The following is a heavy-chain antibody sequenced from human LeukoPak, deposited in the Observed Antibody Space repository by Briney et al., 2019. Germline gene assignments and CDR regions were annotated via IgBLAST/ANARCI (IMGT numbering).Heavy chain of an antibody. J-gene: IGHJ4*02. V-gene: IGHV1-69*13. CDR3: ATDRGSYCSF. D-gene: IGHD1-26*01. CDR2: IIPIFGTA. CDR1: GGTFISYA. Sequence: GAAVTVSFKGSGGTFISYASSWVGQARGQGVEWVGGIIPIFGTANYPQKFQGRVTITADESTSTAYMELSSLRSEDTAEYYCATDRGSYCSFWGQGTLVTVSS.